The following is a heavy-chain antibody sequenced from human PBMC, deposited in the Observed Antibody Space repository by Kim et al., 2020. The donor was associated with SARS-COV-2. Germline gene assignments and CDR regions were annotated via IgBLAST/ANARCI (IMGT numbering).Heavy chain of an antibody. J-gene: IGHJ5*02. Sequence: ASVKVSCKASGYTFTGYYMHWVRQAPGQGLEWMGWINPNSGGTNYAQKFQGRVTMTRDTSISTAYMELSRLRSDDTAVYYCARSQPHSSSKGFHRYNWFDPWGQGNLVTVSS. CDR1: GYTFTGYY. CDR2: INPNSGGT. V-gene: IGHV1-2*02. D-gene: IGHD6-13*01. CDR3: ARSQPHSSSKGFHRYNWFDP.